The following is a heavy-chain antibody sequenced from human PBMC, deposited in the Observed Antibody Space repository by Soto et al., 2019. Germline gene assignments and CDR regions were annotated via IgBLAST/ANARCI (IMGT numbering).Heavy chain of an antibody. CDR2: ISGSGVTT. D-gene: IGHD2-21*01. CDR3: ARAPNCGGDCYLVDC. CDR1: GFTFSSYA. J-gene: IGHJ4*02. V-gene: IGHV3-23*01. Sequence: GGSLRLSCATSGFTFSSYAMSWVRQAPGKGLEWVSAISGSGVTTYYADSVKGRFTTSRDSSKNTLYLQMNSLSAGDTAVYYCARAPNCGGDCYLVDCWGQGTLVTVSS.